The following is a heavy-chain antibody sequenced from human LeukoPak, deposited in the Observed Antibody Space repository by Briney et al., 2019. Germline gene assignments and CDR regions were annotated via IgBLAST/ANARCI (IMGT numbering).Heavy chain of an antibody. Sequence: GGSLRLSCSASGFTFSAYTMHWVRQAPGKGLEFVSAVGSDGGNTYYADSVKGRFTITSDNSRNTLYLQMSSLRAEDTAVYYCLRYDYSAYDYWGQGTLVTVSS. J-gene: IGHJ4*02. V-gene: IGHV3-64D*06. CDR3: LRYDYSAYDY. D-gene: IGHD3-22*01. CDR2: VGSDGGNT. CDR1: GFTFSAYT.